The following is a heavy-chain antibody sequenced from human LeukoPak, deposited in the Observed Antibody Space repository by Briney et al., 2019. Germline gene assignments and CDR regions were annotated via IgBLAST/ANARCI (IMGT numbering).Heavy chain of an antibody. D-gene: IGHD5-18*01. J-gene: IGHJ4*02. V-gene: IGHV4-39*01. CDR2: IFHSGST. Sequence: PSETLSLTCTVSDGSISSSSYYWGWIRQPPGKGPEWIGSIFHSGSTYYSPSLKSRVTISVDTSKNQFSLKLRSVTAADTAVYYCARGLISYGTSYFDYWGQGTLVTVSS. CDR1: DGSISSSSYY. CDR3: ARGLISYGTSYFDY.